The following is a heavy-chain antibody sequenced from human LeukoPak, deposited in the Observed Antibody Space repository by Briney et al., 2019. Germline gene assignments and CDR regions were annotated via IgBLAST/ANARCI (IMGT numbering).Heavy chain of an antibody. V-gene: IGHV1-58*02. CDR1: GFTFTSSA. Sequence: SVKVSCKASGFTFTSSAMQWVRQARGQRLEWIGWIVVGSGNTNHAQKFQERVIITRDMSTSTAYMELSSLRSEDTAVYYCAVNQISYYGMDVWGQGTTVTVSS. D-gene: IGHD1-14*01. CDR3: AVNQISYYGMDV. J-gene: IGHJ6*02. CDR2: IVVGSGNT.